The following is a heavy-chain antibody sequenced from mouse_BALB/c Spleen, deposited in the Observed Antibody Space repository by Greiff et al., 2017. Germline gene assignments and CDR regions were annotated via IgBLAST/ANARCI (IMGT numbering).Heavy chain of an antibody. CDR1: GFNIKDYY. J-gene: IGHJ4*01. Sequence: EVKLQESGAELVRSGASVKLSCPASGFNIKDYYMHWVKQRPEQGLEWIGWIDPENGDTEYAPKFQGKATMTADTSSNTAYLQLSSLTSEDTAVYYCNEKDYWGQGTSVTVSS. CDR2: IDPENGDT. V-gene: IGHV14-4*02. CDR3: NEKDY.